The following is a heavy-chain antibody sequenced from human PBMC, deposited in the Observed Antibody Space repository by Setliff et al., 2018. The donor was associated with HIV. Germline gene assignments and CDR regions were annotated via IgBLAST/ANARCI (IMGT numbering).Heavy chain of an antibody. Sequence: GASVKVSCKASGYTFTSYGISWVRQAPGQGPEWMGIINPNGGSTNYAQKFQGRVAMTADTSTNTVYMELSSLRSEDTAIYYCARGGPGSSFGYDWFDPWGQGTPVTVSS. V-gene: IGHV1-46*01. D-gene: IGHD5-18*01. CDR1: GYTFTSYG. CDR2: INPNGGST. CDR3: ARGGPGSSFGYDWFDP. J-gene: IGHJ5*02.